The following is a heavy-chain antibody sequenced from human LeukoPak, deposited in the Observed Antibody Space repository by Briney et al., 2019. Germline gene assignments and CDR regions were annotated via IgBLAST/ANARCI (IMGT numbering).Heavy chain of an antibody. Sequence: ASVKVSCKASGYTFTTYYIHWVRQAPGQGLEWMGIINPTGGSTTFAQKFQGRVTMTSDTSTSTVYMHLSSLRSEDTAVYYCARDEGYCNSINCYLFDYWGQGSLVTVSS. J-gene: IGHJ4*02. CDR1: GYTFTTYY. CDR2: INPTGGST. D-gene: IGHD2-2*01. V-gene: IGHV1-46*03. CDR3: ARDEGYCNSINCYLFDY.